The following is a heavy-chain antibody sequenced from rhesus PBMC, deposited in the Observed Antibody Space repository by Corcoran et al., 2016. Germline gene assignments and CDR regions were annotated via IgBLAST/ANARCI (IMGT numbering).Heavy chain of an antibody. CDR3: ARDSLGSYFDY. J-gene: IGHJ4*01. Sequence: QVQLQESGPGLVKPSETLSLTCAVSGYSISSNYWSWIRQPPGKGLEWIGYIYGISGRPYYNPSRKSRVTISTDPSKNQFSLKLSSVTAADTAVYYCARDSLGSYFDYWGQGVLVTVSS. D-gene: IGHD1-1*01. CDR2: IYGISGRP. CDR1: GYSISSNY. V-gene: IGHV4-147*01.